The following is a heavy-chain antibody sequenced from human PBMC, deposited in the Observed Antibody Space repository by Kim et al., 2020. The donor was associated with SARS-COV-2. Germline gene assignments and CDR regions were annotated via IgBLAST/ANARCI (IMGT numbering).Heavy chain of an antibody. CDR2: ISGDGGT. J-gene: IGHJ5*02. CDR3: AKDNTPMGNNWFDP. V-gene: IGHV3-23*01. Sequence: GGSLRLSCAASGFTFSSYAMSWVRQAPGKGLEWVSAISGDGGTYYADSVKGRFTISRDNSKNTLYLQMNSLRAEDTAVYYCAKDNTPMGNNWFDPWGQGT. CDR1: GFTFSSYA. D-gene: IGHD5-18*01.